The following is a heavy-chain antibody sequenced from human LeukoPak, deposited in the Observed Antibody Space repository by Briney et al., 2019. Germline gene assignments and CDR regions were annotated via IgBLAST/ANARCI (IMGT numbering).Heavy chain of an antibody. Sequence: GGSLGLSCAASGFTFSSYAMHWVRQAPGKGLEYVSAISSNGGSTYYANSVKGRFTISRDNSKNTLYLQMGSLRAEDMAVYYCARSITIFGVVTSSLDYWGQGTLVTVPS. CDR2: ISSNGGST. CDR3: ARSITIFGVVTSSLDY. CDR1: GFTFSSYA. J-gene: IGHJ4*02. D-gene: IGHD3-3*01. V-gene: IGHV3-64*01.